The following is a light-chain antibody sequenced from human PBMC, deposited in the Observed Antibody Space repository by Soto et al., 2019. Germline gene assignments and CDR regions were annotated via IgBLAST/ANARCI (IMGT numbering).Light chain of an antibody. Sequence: EIVLTQSPGTLSLSPGERATLSCRASQSVSSSYLAWYQQKPGQAPRILIYGASSSATGIPDRFSGSGSGKDFTLTISRLEPEDFAVYYCQQYGSSPGTFGQGTKVEIK. CDR3: QQYGSSPGT. J-gene: IGKJ1*01. CDR1: QSVSSSY. V-gene: IGKV3-20*01. CDR2: GAS.